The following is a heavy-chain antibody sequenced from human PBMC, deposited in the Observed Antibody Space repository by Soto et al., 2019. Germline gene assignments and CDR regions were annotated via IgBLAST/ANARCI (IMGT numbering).Heavy chain of an antibody. J-gene: IGHJ4*02. V-gene: IGHV1-69*02. CDR1: GGTFSSYT. CDR3: ARSLRFLEWLLSGPFDY. D-gene: IGHD3-3*01. Sequence: SVNVSCKASGGTFSSYTISWVRQAPGQGLEWMGRIIPILGIANYAQKFQGRVTITADKSTSTAYMELSSLRSEDTAVYYCARSLRFLEWLLSGPFDYWGQGTLVTVSS. CDR2: IIPILGIA.